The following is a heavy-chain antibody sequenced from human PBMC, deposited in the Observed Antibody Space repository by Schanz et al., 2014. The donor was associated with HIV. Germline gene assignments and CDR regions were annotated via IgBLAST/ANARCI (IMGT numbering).Heavy chain of an antibody. D-gene: IGHD1-1*01. CDR2: IYYSGNT. CDR3: VVGHNHDF. V-gene: IGHV4-59*06. Sequence: QVQLQESGPGLVKPSETLSLTCTVSGASISGYYCTWIRQPPGKGLEWIGYIYYSGNTYYNPSLKSRVTMSVDTSKNQFSLKLSSVTAADTAVYYCVVGHNHDFWGQGTLVAVSS. CDR1: GASISGYY. J-gene: IGHJ4*02.